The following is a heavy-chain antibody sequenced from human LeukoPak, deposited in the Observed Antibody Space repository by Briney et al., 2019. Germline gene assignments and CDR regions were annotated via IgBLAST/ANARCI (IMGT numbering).Heavy chain of an antibody. CDR1: GGSISSSSYY. Sequence: SETLSLTCTVSGGSISSSSYYWGWIRQPPGKGLEWIGSIYYSGSTYYNPSLKSRVTISVDTSKNHFSLKLSSVTAADTAVYYCARLAQGTYYDFWSGYLYYFDYWGQGILVAVSS. V-gene: IGHV4-39*02. D-gene: IGHD3-3*01. J-gene: IGHJ4*02. CDR2: IYYSGST. CDR3: ARLAQGTYYDFWSGYLYYFDY.